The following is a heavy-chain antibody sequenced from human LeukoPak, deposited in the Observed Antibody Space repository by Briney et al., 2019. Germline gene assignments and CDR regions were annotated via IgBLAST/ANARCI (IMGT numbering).Heavy chain of an antibody. CDR3: ARTLVSQLTDY. V-gene: IGHV4-31*03. Sequence: PSETLSLTCTVSGGSISSGGYYWSWIRQHPGKGLEWIGYIYYSGSTYYNPSLKSRVTISVDTSKNQLSLKLSSVTAADTAVYYCARTLVSQLTDYWGQGTLVTVSS. D-gene: IGHD3-9*01. J-gene: IGHJ4*02. CDR1: GGSISSGGYY. CDR2: IYYSGST.